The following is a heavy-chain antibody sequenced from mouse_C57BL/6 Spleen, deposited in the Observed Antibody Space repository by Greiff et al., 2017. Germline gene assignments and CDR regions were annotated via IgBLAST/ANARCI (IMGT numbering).Heavy chain of an antibody. CDR3: ARREWDWYFDV. V-gene: IGHV1-52*01. J-gene: IGHJ1*03. CDR1: GYTFTSYW. CDR2: IDPSDSET. Sequence: VQLQQPGAELVRPGSSVKLSCKASGYTFTSYWMHWVKQRPIQGLEWIGNIDPSDSETHYNQKFKDKATLTVDKSSSTAYMQLSSLTSEDSAVYYCARREWDWYFDVWGTGTTVTVSS. D-gene: IGHD1-3*01.